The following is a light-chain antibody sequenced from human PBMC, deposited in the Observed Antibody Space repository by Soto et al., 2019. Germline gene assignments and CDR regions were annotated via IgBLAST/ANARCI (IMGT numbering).Light chain of an antibody. CDR2: GNS. CDR1: SSNIGAGYD. Sequence: QSVLTQPPSVSGAPGQRVTISCTGSSSNIGAGYDVHWYQQLPGTAPKLLIYGNSNRPSGVPDRFSGSKSGTSTPLAITGVQAEDEADYYCQSYDSSLDVVFGGGTKVTVL. CDR3: QSYDSSLDVV. V-gene: IGLV1-40*01. J-gene: IGLJ2*01.